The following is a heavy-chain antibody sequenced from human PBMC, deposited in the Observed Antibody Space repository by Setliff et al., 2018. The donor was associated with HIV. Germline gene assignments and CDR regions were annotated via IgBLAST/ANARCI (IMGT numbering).Heavy chain of an antibody. V-gene: IGHV3-30*02. CDR3: AKNLYSSRWSPLDY. D-gene: IGHD6-13*01. CDR1: GFTFSSYV. CDR2: IRNDGSDK. J-gene: IGHJ4*02. Sequence: EGSLRLSCAASGFTFSSYVMHWVRQAPGKGLEWVAYIRNDGSDKYAAVSLRGRFTISRDNSKNTLYLQMNSLRTEDTAVYFCAKNLYSSRWSPLDYWGQGTLVTVSS.